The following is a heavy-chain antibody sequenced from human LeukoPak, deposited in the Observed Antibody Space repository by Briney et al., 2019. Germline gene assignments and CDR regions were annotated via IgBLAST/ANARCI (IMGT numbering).Heavy chain of an antibody. Sequence: PSETLSLTCTVSGGYISSGRYYLSWIRQPAGTGLEWIGRISTSGSTNYNPALKSRVTISVDTSKNQFSLKLSSVTAADTAVYYCARAKVPDTALDYWGQGTLVTVSS. CDR3: ARAKVPDTALDY. J-gene: IGHJ4*02. D-gene: IGHD5-18*01. V-gene: IGHV4-61*02. CDR2: ISTSGST. CDR1: GGYISSGRYY.